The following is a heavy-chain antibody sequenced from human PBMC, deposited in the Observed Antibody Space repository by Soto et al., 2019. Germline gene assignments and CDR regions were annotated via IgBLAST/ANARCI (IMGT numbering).Heavy chain of an antibody. CDR2: IYWDDDK. J-gene: IGHJ5*02. D-gene: IGHD6-13*01. V-gene: IGHV2-5*02. Sequence: QITLKESGPTLVKPTQTLTLTCTFSGFSLSASEVGVGWIRQPPGKALEWLALIYWDDDKRYSPSLKSRLTITKDTSKKQVVLTMTNMDPADTATYYCAHRRIAMTQNWFDPWGQGTLVTVSS. CDR1: GFSLSASEVG. CDR3: AHRRIAMTQNWFDP.